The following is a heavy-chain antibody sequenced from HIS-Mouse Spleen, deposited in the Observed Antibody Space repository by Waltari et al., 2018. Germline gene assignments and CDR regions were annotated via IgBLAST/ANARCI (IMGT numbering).Heavy chain of an antibody. J-gene: IGHJ4*02. V-gene: IGHV4-31*03. CDR1: GGSISSGGSY. D-gene: IGHD3-10*01. CDR2: IYYSGST. CDR3: AREKGYYGSGSLSFDY. Sequence: QVQLQESGPGLVKPSQTLSLTCTVSGGSISSGGSYWSWIRQHPGKGLEWIGYIYYSGSTYYNPSLKSRVTISVDTSKNQFSLKLSSVTAADTAVYYCAREKGYYGSGSLSFDYWGQGTLVTVSS.